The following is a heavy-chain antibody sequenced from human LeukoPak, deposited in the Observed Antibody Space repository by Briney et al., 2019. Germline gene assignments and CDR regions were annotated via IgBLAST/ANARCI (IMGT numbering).Heavy chain of an antibody. CDR3: AKHCSSTSCYF. D-gene: IGHD2-2*01. CDR1: GFTFSSYA. J-gene: IGHJ4*02. CDR2: ISGSGGST. V-gene: IGHV3-23*01. Sequence: GGSLRLSSAASGFTFSSYAMSWVRQAPGKGLEWVSAISGSGGSTYYADSVKGRFTISRDNSKNTLYLQMNSLRAEDTAVYYCAKHCSSTSCYFWGQGTLVTVSS.